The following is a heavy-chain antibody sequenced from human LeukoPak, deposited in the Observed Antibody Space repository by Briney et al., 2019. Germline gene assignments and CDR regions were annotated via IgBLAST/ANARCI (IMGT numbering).Heavy chain of an antibody. CDR1: GYTFSGYF. D-gene: IGHD7-27*01. CDR2: INSNSGAT. CDR3: ARDLSSTPNWEFDY. J-gene: IGHJ4*02. Sequence: ASVKVSCKTSGYTFSGYFIHWVRQAAGQGLELMRRINSNSGATEYGQNFQGRVAMSRDTSISTASMELSWLTSDDTAVYYCARDLSSTPNWEFDYWGQGTLVTVSS. V-gene: IGHV1-2*06.